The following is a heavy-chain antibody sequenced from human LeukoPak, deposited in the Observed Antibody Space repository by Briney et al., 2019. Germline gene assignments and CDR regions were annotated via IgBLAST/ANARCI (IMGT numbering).Heavy chain of an antibody. D-gene: IGHD3-3*01. Sequence: YSGGITYYAYSVKGRFIISRDDSKNTLYLQMNSLRAEDTAVYYCARGENYDFWSGYSGIDYWGQGTLVTVSS. V-gene: IGHV3-66*02. J-gene: IGHJ4*02. CDR3: ARGENYDFWSGYSGIDY. CDR2: YSGGIT.